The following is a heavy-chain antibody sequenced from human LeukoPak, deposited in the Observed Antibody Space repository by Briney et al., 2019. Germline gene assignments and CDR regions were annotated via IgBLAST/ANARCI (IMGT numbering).Heavy chain of an antibody. D-gene: IGHD2-2*01. Sequence: ASVKVSCKASGGTFSSYAISWVRQAPGQGLEWMGGIIPIFGTANYAQKFQGRVTITADESTSTAYMELSSLRSEDTAVYYCARAHCSSTSCYVRGVYYFDYWGQGTLVTVSS. CDR3: ARAHCSSTSCYVRGVYYFDY. CDR2: IIPIFGTA. CDR1: GGTFSSYA. J-gene: IGHJ4*02. V-gene: IGHV1-69*13.